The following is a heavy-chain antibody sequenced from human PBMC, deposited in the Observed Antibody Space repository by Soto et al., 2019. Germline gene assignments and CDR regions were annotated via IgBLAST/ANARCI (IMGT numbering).Heavy chain of an antibody. Sequence: SVKVSCKASGGTFSSYAISWVRQAPGQGLEWMGGTIPIFGTANYAQKFQGRVTITADESTSTAYMELSSLRSEDTAVYYCAGYCSGGSCYPSGMDVWGQGTTVTVSS. J-gene: IGHJ6*02. CDR2: TIPIFGTA. CDR3: AGYCSGGSCYPSGMDV. D-gene: IGHD2-15*01. V-gene: IGHV1-69*13. CDR1: GGTFSSYA.